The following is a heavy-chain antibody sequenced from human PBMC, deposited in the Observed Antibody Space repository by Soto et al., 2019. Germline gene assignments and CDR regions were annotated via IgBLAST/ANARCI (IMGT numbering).Heavy chain of an antibody. V-gene: IGHV4-31*03. D-gene: IGHD2-21*02. CDR2: IYYSGST. Sequence: SETLSLTCTVSGGSISSGGYYWSWIRQHPGKGLEWIGYIYYSGSTYYNPSLKSRVTISVDTSKNQFSLKLSSVTAADTAVYYCARRSDGDCGGDCYIGTLDYWGQGTLVTVSS. CDR3: ARRSDGDCGGDCYIGTLDY. CDR1: GGSISSGGYY. J-gene: IGHJ4*02.